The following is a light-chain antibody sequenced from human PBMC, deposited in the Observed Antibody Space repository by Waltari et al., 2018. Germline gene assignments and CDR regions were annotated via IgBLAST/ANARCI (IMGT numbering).Light chain of an antibody. CDR1: PSLVHRYGDTY. CDR3: MQSTHWPPWT. Sequence: DVVMTQSPCSLPVTLGQPASISCRSSPSLVHRYGDTYLHWFQQRPGQSPRRLINKVSKRDPGVPDRFSGSGSGTDFTLEISTVEAEDVGVYYCMQSTHWPPWTFGQGTKVEIK. J-gene: IGKJ1*01. V-gene: IGKV2-30*02. CDR2: KVS.